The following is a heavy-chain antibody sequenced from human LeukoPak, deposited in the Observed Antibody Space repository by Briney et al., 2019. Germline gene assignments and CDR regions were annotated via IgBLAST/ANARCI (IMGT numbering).Heavy chain of an antibody. D-gene: IGHD6-13*01. CDR3: ARQGIAAALVGIEEGWFDP. CDR2: IYYSGST. V-gene: IGHV4-39*01. CDR1: GGSISSSSYY. Sequence: SETLSLTCTVSGGSISSSSYYWGWIRQPPGKGLEWIGSIYYSGSTYYNPSLKSRVTISVDTSKNQFSLKLSSVTAADTAVYYCARQGIAAALVGIEEGWFDPWGQGTLVTVFS. J-gene: IGHJ5*02.